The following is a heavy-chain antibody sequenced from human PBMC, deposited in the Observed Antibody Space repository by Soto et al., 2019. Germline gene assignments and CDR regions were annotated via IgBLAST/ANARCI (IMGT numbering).Heavy chain of an antibody. CDR2: IYYSGST. J-gene: IGHJ4*02. D-gene: IGHD6-6*01. V-gene: IGHV4-31*03. CDR3: AREVKIAAHGGFDY. CDR1: GGSISSGGYY. Sequence: LSLTCTVSGGSISSGGYYWSWIRQHPGKGLEWIGYIYYSGSTYYNPSLKSRVTISVDTSKNQFSLKLSSVTAADTAVYYCAREVKIAAHGGFDYWGQGTLVTVSS.